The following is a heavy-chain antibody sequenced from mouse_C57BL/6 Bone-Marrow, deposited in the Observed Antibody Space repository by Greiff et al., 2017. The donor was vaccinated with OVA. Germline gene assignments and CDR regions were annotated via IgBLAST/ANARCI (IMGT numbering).Heavy chain of an antibody. CDR1: GFNIKDDY. CDR2: IDPENGDT. Sequence: VQLQQSGAELVRPGASVKLSCTASGFNIKDDYMHWVKQRPEQGLEWIGWIDPENGDTEYASKFQGKATITADTPSNTAYLQLSSLTSEDTAVYYCTYGRYFDVWGTGTTVTVSS. J-gene: IGHJ1*03. V-gene: IGHV14-4*01. CDR3: TYGRYFDV. D-gene: IGHD1-1*01.